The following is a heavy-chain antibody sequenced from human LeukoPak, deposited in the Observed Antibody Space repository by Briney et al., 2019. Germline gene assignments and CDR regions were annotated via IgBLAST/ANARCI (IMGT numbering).Heavy chain of an antibody. Sequence: PSETLSLTCTVSGDSISSGDYYWSWIRQPAGKGLEWIGRISSSGSTNYNPSLKSRVTISVDTSKNQFSLKLSSVTAADTAVYYCARHERYCSGGSCYWGYYYYYYMDVWGKGTTVTISS. CDR1: GDSISSGDYY. J-gene: IGHJ6*03. D-gene: IGHD2-15*01. V-gene: IGHV4-61*02. CDR2: ISSSGST. CDR3: ARHERYCSGGSCYWGYYYYYYMDV.